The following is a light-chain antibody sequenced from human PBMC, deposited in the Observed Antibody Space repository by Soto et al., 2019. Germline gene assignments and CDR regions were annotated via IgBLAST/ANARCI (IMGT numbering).Light chain of an antibody. CDR1: SSNIGSNT. V-gene: IGLV1-44*01. J-gene: IGLJ3*02. Sequence: QSVLTQPPSASGTPGQRVTIYCSGSSSNIGSNTVNWYQQLPGTAPKLLIYSNNQRPSGVPDRFSGSKSGTSASLAISGLQSEDVADYYCGAWDYSLNGRVFGGGTKLTVL. CDR2: SNN. CDR3: GAWDYSLNGRV.